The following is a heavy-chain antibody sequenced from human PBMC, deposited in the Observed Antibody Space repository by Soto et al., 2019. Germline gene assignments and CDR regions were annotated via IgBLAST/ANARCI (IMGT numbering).Heavy chain of an antibody. CDR1: GFTFSSYG. V-gene: IGHV3-30*03. CDR3: AIDVARRGLRKFDY. Sequence: QVQLVESGGGVVQPGRSLRLSCAASGFTFSSYGMHWVRQAPGKGLEWVAVISYDGSNKYYAYSVKGRFTISRDNSKNALYLQMHSLRAEDTAVYYCAIDVARRGLRKFDYWGQGTLVTVSS. CDR2: ISYDGSNK. J-gene: IGHJ4*02.